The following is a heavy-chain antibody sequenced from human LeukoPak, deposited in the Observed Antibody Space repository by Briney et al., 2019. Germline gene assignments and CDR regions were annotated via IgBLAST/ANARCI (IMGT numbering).Heavy chain of an antibody. V-gene: IGHV1-18*01. CDR3: ARGALYCSSTSCYYYYMDV. CDR1: GYTFTSYG. CDR2: ISAYNGNT. D-gene: IGHD2-2*01. Sequence: ASVKVSCKASGYTFTSYGISWVRQAPGQGLEWMGWISAYNGNTNYAQKLQGRVTMTTDTSTSTAYMELRSLRSDDTAVYYCARGALYCSSTSCYYYYMDVWGKGTTVTVSS. J-gene: IGHJ6*03.